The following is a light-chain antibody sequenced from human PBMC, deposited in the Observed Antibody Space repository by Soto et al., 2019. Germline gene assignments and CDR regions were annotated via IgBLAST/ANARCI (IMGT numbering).Light chain of an antibody. CDR2: EVN. V-gene: IGLV2-8*01. CDR3: SSYAGSSNV. Sequence: QSALTQPASVSGSPGQSVTISCTGTSSDVGGYNYVSWYQQLPGEAPKLIIYEVNKRPSGVPDRFSGSKSGNTASLTVSGLQAEDEADYYCSSYAGSSNVFGTGTQVTVL. J-gene: IGLJ1*01. CDR1: SSDVGGYNY.